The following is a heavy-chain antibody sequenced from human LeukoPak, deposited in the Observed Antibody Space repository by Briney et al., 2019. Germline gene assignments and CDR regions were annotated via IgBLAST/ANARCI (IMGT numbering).Heavy chain of an antibody. CDR1: GDSVSSYSAA. CDR2: TYYRSNFYD. V-gene: IGHV6-1*01. J-gene: IGHJ4*02. CDR3: ARARGTTAAETFDL. Sequence: SQTLSLTCAISGDSVSSYSAAWNWIRQSPSRGLEWLGRTYYRSNFYDDYAVSMKGRLTINADTSKNQFSLHLNSVTPEDTAVYYCARARGTTAAETFDLWGQGTLVTVSS. D-gene: IGHD6-13*01.